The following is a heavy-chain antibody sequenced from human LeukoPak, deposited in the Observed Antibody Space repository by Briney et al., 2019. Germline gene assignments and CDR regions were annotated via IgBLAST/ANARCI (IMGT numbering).Heavy chain of an antibody. CDR2: IRSKAYGGTT. D-gene: IGHD1-26*01. Sequence: GGSLRLSCTASGFTFGDYAMSWVRQAPGKGQRGVGFIRSKAYGGTTEYAAPVKGRFTISRDDSKSIAYLQMNSLKTEDTAVYYCTRGKVGATPGAFDIWGQGTMVTVSS. V-gene: IGHV3-49*04. CDR3: TRGKVGATPGAFDI. J-gene: IGHJ3*02. CDR1: GFTFGDYA.